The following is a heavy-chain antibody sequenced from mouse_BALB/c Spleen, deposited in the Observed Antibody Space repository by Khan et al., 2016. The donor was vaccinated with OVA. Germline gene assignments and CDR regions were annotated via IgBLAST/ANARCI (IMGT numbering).Heavy chain of an antibody. Sequence: EVQLVETGGGLVQPKGSLKLACAASGFTFNTYAMNWVRQAPGKGLEWVARIRNKSNNYATYYADSMKDRFTISRDDSQTMLYLQMSNLKTEDTAMYYCVRSSGYYFDYGGQGTTLTGSS. J-gene: IGHJ2*01. CDR2: IRNKSNNYAT. V-gene: IGHV10-1*02. CDR3: VRSSGYYFDY. D-gene: IGHD3-1*01. CDR1: GFTFNTYA.